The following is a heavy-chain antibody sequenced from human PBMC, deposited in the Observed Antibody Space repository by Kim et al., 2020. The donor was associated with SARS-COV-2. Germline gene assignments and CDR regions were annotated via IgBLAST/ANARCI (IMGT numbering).Heavy chain of an antibody. J-gene: IGHJ5*02. D-gene: IGHD2-21*02. CDR2: ISAYNGNT. CDR3: ARDWGDIVVVTPHWFDP. CDR1: GYTFTSYG. Sequence: ASVKVSCKASGYTFTSYGISWVRQAPGQGLEWMGWISAYNGNTNYAQKLQGRVTMTTDTSTSTAYMELRSLRSDDTAVYYCARDWGDIVVVTPHWFDPWGQGTLVTVSS. V-gene: IGHV1-18*01.